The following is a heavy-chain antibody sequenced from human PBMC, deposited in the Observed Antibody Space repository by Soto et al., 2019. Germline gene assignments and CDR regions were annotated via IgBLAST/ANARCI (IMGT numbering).Heavy chain of an antibody. Sequence: PSETLSLTYTVSGGSIISYYWSWIRQPPGKGLEWIGYIYDSGSTSYNPSLKSRVTISVDTSKNQFSLKLSSVTAADTAVYYCARGPGIWGQGTLVTVSS. J-gene: IGHJ4*02. V-gene: IGHV4-59*12. CDR2: IYDSGST. CDR3: ARGPGI. CDR1: GGSIISYY.